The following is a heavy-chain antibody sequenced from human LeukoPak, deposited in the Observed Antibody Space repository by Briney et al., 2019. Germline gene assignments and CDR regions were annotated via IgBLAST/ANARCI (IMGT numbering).Heavy chain of an antibody. CDR1: GDSISSSSYY. D-gene: IGHD3-22*01. J-gene: IGHJ4*02. CDR2: IYYSGST. Sequence: SETLSLTCTVSGDSISSSSYYWGWIRQPPGKGLEWIGSIYYSGSTYYNPSLKSRVTISVDTSKNQFSLKLSSVTAADTAVYYCARRGSSGYYWGQGTLVTVSS. CDR3: ARRGSSGYY. V-gene: IGHV4-39*01.